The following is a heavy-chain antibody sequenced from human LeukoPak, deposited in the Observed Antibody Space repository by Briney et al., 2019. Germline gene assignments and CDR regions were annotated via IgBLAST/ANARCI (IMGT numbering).Heavy chain of an antibody. CDR2: ISAYNGNT. D-gene: IGHD5-24*01. Sequence: ASVKVSCKASGYTFTSYGISWVRQAPGQGLEWMGWISAYNGNTNYAQKLQGRVTMTTDTSTSTAYMELRSLRSDDTAVYYCARDERDGYNYYPSYWGQGTLVTVSS. J-gene: IGHJ4*02. CDR1: GYTFTSYG. CDR3: ARDERDGYNYYPSY. V-gene: IGHV1-18*01.